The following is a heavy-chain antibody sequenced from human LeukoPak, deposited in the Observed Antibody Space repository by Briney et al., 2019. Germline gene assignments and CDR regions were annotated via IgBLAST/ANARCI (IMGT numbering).Heavy chain of an antibody. CDR1: GFTFSSYD. CDR2: IGTAGDT. D-gene: IGHD3-10*01. CDR3: ARGGYYGSGSSTKFDP. V-gene: IGHV3-13*01. Sequence: GGSLRLSCAASGFTFSSYDMHWVRQATGKGLEWVSAIGTAGDTYYPGSVKGRFTISRENAKNSLYLQINSLRAGDTAVYYCARGGYYGSGSSTKFDPWGQGTLVTVSS. J-gene: IGHJ5*02.